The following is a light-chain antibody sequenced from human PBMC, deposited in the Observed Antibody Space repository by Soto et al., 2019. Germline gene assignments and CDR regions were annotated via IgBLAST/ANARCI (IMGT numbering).Light chain of an antibody. CDR3: MQALQTPYT. V-gene: IGKV2-28*01. Sequence: EIVMTQSPPSLTVTPGEPASISCRSSQRLLHSNGNTFLDCYLQKPGQSPQLLIYLGSNRASGVPDRVSGSEAGTDFTLKISRVEAEDVGVYYCMQALQTPYTFGQGTKLEIK. J-gene: IGKJ2*01. CDR1: QRLLHSNGNTF. CDR2: LGS.